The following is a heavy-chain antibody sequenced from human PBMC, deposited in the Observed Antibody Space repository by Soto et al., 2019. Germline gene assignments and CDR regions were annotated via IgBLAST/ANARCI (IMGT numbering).Heavy chain of an antibody. CDR1: GFTFSSYG. Sequence: PGGSLRLSCAASGFTFSSYGMSWVRQAPGKGLEWVSVISGGGGTTFYADSVKGRFTISRDNSKNTLYLQMNSLRAEDTAVYYCARPPRGFAYYSIDLWGKGTLVTVSS. D-gene: IGHD3-10*01. CDR3: ARPPRGFAYYSIDL. CDR2: ISGGGGTT. J-gene: IGHJ5*02. V-gene: IGHV3-23*01.